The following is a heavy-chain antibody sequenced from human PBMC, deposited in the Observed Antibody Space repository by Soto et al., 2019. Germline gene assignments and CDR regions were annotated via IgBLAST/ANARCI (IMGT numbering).Heavy chain of an antibody. J-gene: IGHJ4*02. V-gene: IGHV2-5*01. CDR3: AHLNTRGYYSDY. CDR2: VYWNDAK. CDR1: GFSLSTSQVG. Sequence: SGPTLVNPTQTLTLTCTFSGFSLSTSQVGVGWIRQPPGKALEWLAHVYWNDAKYYSLSLKTRLTITKDTSKNQVVLTMTSMDPVDTATYFCAHLNTRGYYSDYWGQGALVTVS.